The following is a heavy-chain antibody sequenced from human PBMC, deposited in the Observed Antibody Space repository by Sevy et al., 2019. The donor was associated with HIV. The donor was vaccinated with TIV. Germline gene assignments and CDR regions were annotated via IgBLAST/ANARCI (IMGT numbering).Heavy chain of an antibody. D-gene: IGHD4-17*01. J-gene: IGHJ4*02. CDR2: IYYSGNT. CDR3: ARFPYGDYVAYFDF. Sequence: SETLSLTCSVSGDSISSNSYYWGWIHQPPGKGLEWIGNIYYSGNTYYSASLKSRVTISIDTTQNQLSLRLTSVTAADTAVYYCARFPYGDYVAYFDFWGQGTLVTVSS. V-gene: IGHV4-39*01. CDR1: GDSISSNSYY.